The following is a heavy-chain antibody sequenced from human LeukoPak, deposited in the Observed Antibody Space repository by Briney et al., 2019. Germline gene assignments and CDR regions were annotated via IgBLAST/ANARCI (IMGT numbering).Heavy chain of an antibody. J-gene: IGHJ4*02. CDR3: ARDGFYDSSGYYYNWVFDY. V-gene: IGHV4-4*07. Sequence: SETLSLTCTVSGGSITSYYWSWIRQPAGKGLEWIGRIYTTGSTYYNHFLKSRVTMAVGTSKNQFSLRLSSVTAADTAVYYCARDGFYDSSGYYYNWVFDYWGQGTLVTVSS. CDR2: IYTTGST. CDR1: GGSITSYY. D-gene: IGHD3-22*01.